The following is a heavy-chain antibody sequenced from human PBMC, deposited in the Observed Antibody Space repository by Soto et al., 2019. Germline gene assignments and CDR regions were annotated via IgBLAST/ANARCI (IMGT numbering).Heavy chain of an antibody. D-gene: IGHD2-15*01. CDR2: ISYDGSNK. J-gene: IGHJ5*02. CDR1: GFTFSSYA. CDR3: ARGGTYCSGGSCFP. Sequence: QVQLVESGGGVVQPGRSLRLSCAASGFTFSSYAMHWVRQAPGKGLEWVAVISYDGSNKYYADSVKGRFTISRDNSKNTLYLQMNSLRAEDTAVYYCARGGTYCSGGSCFPWGQGTLVTVSS. V-gene: IGHV3-30-3*01.